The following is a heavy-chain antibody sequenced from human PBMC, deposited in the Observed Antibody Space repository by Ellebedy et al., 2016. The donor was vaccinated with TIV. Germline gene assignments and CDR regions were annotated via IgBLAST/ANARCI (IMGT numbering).Heavy chain of an antibody. V-gene: IGHV1-2*02. CDR2: INPNSGGT. CDR1: GYTFTSYG. J-gene: IGHJ5*02. CDR3: ASLPHYGDSGP. Sequence: AASVKVSCKASGYTFTSYGISWVRQAPGQGLEWMGWINPNSGGTNYAQKFQGRVTMTRDTSISTAYMELSRLRSDDPAVYYCASLPHYGDSGPWGQGTLVTVSS. D-gene: IGHD4-17*01.